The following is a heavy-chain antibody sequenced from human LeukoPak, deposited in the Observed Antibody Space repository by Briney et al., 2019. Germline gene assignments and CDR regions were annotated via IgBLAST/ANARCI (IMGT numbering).Heavy chain of an antibody. J-gene: IGHJ4*02. Sequence: ASVKVSCKASGYTFTSYAMHWVRQAPGQRLEWMGSINAGNGNTKYSQKFQGRVTITRDTSASTAYMELSSLRSEDTAVYYCARLGSHCSSTSCSSRVDYWGQGTLVTVSS. V-gene: IGHV1-3*01. D-gene: IGHD2-2*01. CDR3: ARLGSHCSSTSCSSRVDY. CDR2: INAGNGNT. CDR1: GYTFTSYA.